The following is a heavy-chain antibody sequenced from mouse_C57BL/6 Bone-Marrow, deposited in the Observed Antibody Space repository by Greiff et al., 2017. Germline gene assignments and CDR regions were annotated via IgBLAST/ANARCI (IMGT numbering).Heavy chain of an antibody. CDR2: INPSSGYT. D-gene: IGHD1-1*01. CDR3: ARYNGSSYWYFDV. V-gene: IGHV1-4*01. Sequence: QVQLQQSGAELARPGASVKMSCKASGYTFTSYTMHWVKQRPGQGLEWIGYINPSSGYTKYNQKFKDKATLTADKSSSTAYMQLSSLTSEDSAVYDCARYNGSSYWYFDVWGTGTTVTVSS. J-gene: IGHJ1*03. CDR1: GYTFTSYT.